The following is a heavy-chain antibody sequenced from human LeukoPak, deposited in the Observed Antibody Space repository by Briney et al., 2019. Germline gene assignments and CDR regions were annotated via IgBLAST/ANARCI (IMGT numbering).Heavy chain of an antibody. CDR1: GGTFSSYA. Sequence: ASVKVSCKASGGTFSSYAISWVRQAPGQGLEWMGGIIPIFGTANYAQKFQSRVTITADKSTSTAYMELSSLRSEDTAVYYCARDYSSSWYFDPWGQGTLVTVSS. V-gene: IGHV1-69*06. D-gene: IGHD6-13*01. J-gene: IGHJ4*02. CDR3: ARDYSSSWYFDP. CDR2: IIPIFGTA.